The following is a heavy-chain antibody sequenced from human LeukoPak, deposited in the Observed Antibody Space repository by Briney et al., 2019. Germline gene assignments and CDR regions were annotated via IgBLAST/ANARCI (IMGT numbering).Heavy chain of an antibody. CDR1: GFTFSSYA. J-gene: IGHJ4*02. D-gene: IGHD4-17*01. V-gene: IGHV3-23*01. CDR3: ASSRVPRPTVTPDWYFDY. CDR2: ISGSGGST. Sequence: GGSLRLSCAASGFTFSSYAMSWVRQAPGKGLEWVSAISGSGGSTYYADSVKDRFTISRDNSKNTLYLQMNSLRAEDTAVYYCASSRVPRPTVTPDWYFDYWGQGTLVTVSS.